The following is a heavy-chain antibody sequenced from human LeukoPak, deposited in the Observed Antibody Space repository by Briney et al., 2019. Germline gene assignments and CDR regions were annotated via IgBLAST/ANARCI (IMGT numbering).Heavy chain of an antibody. CDR1: GGSISSHY. Sequence: PSETPSLTCTVSGGSISSHYWSWIRQPPGKGLEWIGYIYYSGSTNYNPSLKSRVTISVDTSKNQFSLKLSSVTAADTAVYYCARASLEPVTIFGVVIPPPPYFDYRGQGTLVTVSS. D-gene: IGHD3-3*01. V-gene: IGHV4-59*11. J-gene: IGHJ4*02. CDR2: IYYSGST. CDR3: ARASLEPVTIFGVVIPPPPYFDY.